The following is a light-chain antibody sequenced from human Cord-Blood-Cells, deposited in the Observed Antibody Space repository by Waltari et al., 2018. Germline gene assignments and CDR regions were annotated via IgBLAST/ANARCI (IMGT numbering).Light chain of an antibody. CDR1: SSDVGDYNS. J-gene: IGLJ2*01. V-gene: IGLV2-14*01. CDR3: SSYTSSSTLV. Sequence: QSALTQPASVPGSPGQSITISCTGTSSDVGDYNSFSWYQQHPGKAPKLMIYDVSNRPSGVSNRFSGSRSGNTASLTISGLQAEDEADYYCSSYTSSSTLVFGGGTKLTVL. CDR2: DVS.